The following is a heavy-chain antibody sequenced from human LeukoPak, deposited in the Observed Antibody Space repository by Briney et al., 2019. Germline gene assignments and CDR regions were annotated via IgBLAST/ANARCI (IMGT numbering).Heavy chain of an antibody. Sequence: GGSLRLSCAASGFTVSSNYMSWVRQAPGKGLEWVSVIYSGGSTYYADSVKGRFTISRDNSKNTLYLQMNSLRAEDTAVYYCAKGGGGARFDKGFFGWGQGNLVTGSS. CDR1: GFTVSSNY. V-gene: IGHV3-66*02. D-gene: IGHD3-9*01. CDR2: IYSGGST. J-gene: IGHJ4*02. CDR3: AKGGGGARFDKGFFG.